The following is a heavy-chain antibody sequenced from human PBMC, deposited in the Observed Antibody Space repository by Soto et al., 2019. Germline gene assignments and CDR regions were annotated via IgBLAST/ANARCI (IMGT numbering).Heavy chain of an antibody. CDR2: IYYSGST. V-gene: IGHV4-39*01. J-gene: IGHJ4*02. D-gene: IGHD4-17*01. CDR1: GGSISSYY. CDR3: ARSMTTVVTLDY. Sequence: TSETLSLTCTVSGGSISSYYWGWIRQPPGKGLEWIGSIYYSGSTYYNPSLKSRVTISVDTSKNQFSLKLSSVTAADTAVYYCARSMTTVVTLDYWGQGTLVTVSS.